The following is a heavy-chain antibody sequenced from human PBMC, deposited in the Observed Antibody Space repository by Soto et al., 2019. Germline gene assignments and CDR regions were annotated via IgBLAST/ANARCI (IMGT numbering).Heavy chain of an antibody. CDR3: ARDRATTGGMDV. Sequence: PGGSLRLSCAASGFTFSSYSMNWVRQAPGKGLEWVSSISSSSSYIYYADSVKGRFTISRDNAKNSLYLQMNSLRAEDTAVYYCARDRATTGGMDVWGQGTTVTSP. V-gene: IGHV3-21*01. CDR1: GFTFSSYS. CDR2: ISSSSSYI. J-gene: IGHJ6*02. D-gene: IGHD4-17*01.